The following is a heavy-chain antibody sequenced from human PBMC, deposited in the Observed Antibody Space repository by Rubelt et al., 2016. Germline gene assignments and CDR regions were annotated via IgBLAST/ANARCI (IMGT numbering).Heavy chain of an antibody. D-gene: IGHD2-2*01. V-gene: IGHV4-34*01. Sequence: SLTCGVYGGSFSGYYWSWIRQPPGKGQEWIGSIYHSGSTYYNPSLKSRVTISVDTSKNQFSLKLSSVTAADTAVYYCARVEFVVVPAAMPGHYYYGMDVWGQGTTVTVSS. CDR3: ARVEFVVVPAAMPGHYYYGMDV. J-gene: IGHJ6*02. CDR2: IYHSGST. CDR1: GGSFSGYY.